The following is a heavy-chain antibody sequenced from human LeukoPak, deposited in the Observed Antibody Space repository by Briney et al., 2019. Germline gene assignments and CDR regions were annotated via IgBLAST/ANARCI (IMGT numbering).Heavy chain of an antibody. V-gene: IGHV4-30-4*01. J-gene: IGHJ4*02. Sequence: SETLSLTCTVSGGSISSYYWSWIRQPPGKGLEWIGYIYYSGSTYYNPSLKSRVTISVDTSKNQFSLKLSSVTAADTAVYYCARGFLWFGELSFWGQGTLVTVSS. CDR1: GGSISSYY. D-gene: IGHD3-10*01. CDR3: ARGFLWFGELSF. CDR2: IYYSGST.